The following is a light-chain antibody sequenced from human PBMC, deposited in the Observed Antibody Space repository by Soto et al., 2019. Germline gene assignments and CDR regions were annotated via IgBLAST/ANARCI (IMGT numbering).Light chain of an antibody. J-gene: IGLJ2*01. CDR2: DND. CDR1: SSNIGNNY. CDR3: GKWDSSLSAL. Sequence: QSVLTQPPSVSAAPGQKVTTSCSGSSSNIGNNYVSWYQQLPGTAPKLLMYDNDKRPSGIPDRFSGSKSGTSATLGITGLRTGDDADYYCGKWDSSLSALFGGGTKLTVL. V-gene: IGLV1-51*01.